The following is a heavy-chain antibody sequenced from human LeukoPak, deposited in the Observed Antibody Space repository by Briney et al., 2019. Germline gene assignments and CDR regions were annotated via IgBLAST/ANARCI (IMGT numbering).Heavy chain of an antibody. CDR3: ARGATDTTRWFDP. Sequence: PGGSLRLSCAASGLSFNTSSMTWVRQAPGKGLEWVSIISRTSESTFYADSVKGRFTISRDNAKNSLYLQMNGLRADDTATYYCARGATDTTRWFDPWGQGTLVTVSS. J-gene: IGHJ5*02. CDR1: GLSFNTSS. V-gene: IGHV3-21*01. CDR2: ISRTSEST. D-gene: IGHD1-7*01.